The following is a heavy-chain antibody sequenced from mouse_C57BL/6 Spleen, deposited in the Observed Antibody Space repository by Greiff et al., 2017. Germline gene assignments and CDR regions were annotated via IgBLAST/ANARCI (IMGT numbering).Heavy chain of an antibody. V-gene: IGHV1-85*01. J-gene: IGHJ1*03. D-gene: IGHD1-1*01. CDR2: IYPRDGST. CDR3: TREDYCSSYGYFEV. Sequence: VQLQQSGPELVKPGASVTLSCTASGYTFTSYDINWVKQRPGQGLEWIGWIYPRDGSTKYTEKVKGKATLTVDTSSSTAYMKIHSLAAEDSAVYFCTREDYCSSYGYFEVWGTGTTVTVSS. CDR1: GYTFTSYD.